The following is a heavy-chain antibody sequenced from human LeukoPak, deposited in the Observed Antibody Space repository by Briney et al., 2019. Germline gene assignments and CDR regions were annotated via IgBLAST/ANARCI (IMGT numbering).Heavy chain of an antibody. V-gene: IGHV3-11*04. CDR3: ARWGDHGTRDAFDI. Sequence: GGSLRLSCAASGFTFSDYYMSWIRQAPGKGLEWVSYISSSGSTIYYADSLKGRFTISRDNAKNSLYLQMNSLRAEDTAVYYCARWGDHGTRDAFDIWGQGTMVTVSS. CDR2: ISSSGSTI. J-gene: IGHJ3*02. CDR1: GFTFSDYY. D-gene: IGHD1-7*01.